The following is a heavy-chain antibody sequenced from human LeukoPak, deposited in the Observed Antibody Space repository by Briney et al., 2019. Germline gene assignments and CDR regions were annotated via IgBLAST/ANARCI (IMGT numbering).Heavy chain of an antibody. CDR2: IYYSGST. D-gene: IGHD6-19*01. CDR1: GGSISSSSYY. J-gene: IGHJ5*02. V-gene: IGHV4-39*07. CDR3: ARAGGLVVAGTFDP. Sequence: PSETLSLTCTVSGGSISSSSYYWGWIRQPPGKGLEWIGSIYYSGSTNYNPSLKSRVTISVDTSKNQFSLKLSSVTAADTAVYYCARAGGLVVAGTFDPWGQGTLVTVSS.